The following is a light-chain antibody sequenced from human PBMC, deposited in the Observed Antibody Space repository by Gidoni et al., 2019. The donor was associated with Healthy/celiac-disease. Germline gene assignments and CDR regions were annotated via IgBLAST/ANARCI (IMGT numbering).Light chain of an antibody. Sequence: DIQIPQSPSTLSASVGDRVTITCRASQSISSWLAWYQQKPGKAPKLLIYKASSLESGVPSRFSGSGSGTEFTLTISSLQPDDFATYYCQQYNSYVTFGPGTKVDIK. CDR1: QSISSW. J-gene: IGKJ3*01. V-gene: IGKV1-5*03. CDR3: QQYNSYVT. CDR2: KAS.